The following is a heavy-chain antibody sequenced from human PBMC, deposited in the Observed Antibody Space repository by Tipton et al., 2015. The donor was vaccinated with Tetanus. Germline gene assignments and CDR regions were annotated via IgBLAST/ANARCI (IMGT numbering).Heavy chain of an antibody. V-gene: IGHV5-51*01. J-gene: IGHJ4*02. CDR3: ARRRTTTALANYFDS. D-gene: IGHD1-1*01. Sequence: VQLVQSGAEVKKPGESLKISCKVSGYNFTLYWIGWVRQMPGKGLEWMGIVYPGDSTTKYSPSFQGQVTISADRSITTAYLRWSSLKASDTAIYYCARRRTTTALANYFDSWGQGTQVTVSS. CDR1: GYNFTLYW. CDR2: VYPGDSTT.